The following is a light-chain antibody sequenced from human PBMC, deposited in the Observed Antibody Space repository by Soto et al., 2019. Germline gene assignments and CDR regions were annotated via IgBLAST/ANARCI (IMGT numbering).Light chain of an antibody. CDR1: QSVSSSY. J-gene: IGKJ1*01. CDR3: QQYGSSRWT. V-gene: IGKV3-20*01. CDR2: GAS. Sequence: EILLTQSPCTLSLSPMERASLCCRASQSVSSSYLAWYQQKPGQAPRLLIYGASSRATGIAARFSGSGSGTDFTLTISRLEPEDFAVYYCQQYGSSRWTFGQGTKVDIK.